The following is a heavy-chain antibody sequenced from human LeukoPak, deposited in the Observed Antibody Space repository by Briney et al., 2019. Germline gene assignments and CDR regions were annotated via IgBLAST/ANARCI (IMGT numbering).Heavy chain of an antibody. V-gene: IGHV4-38-2*01. CDR1: GYSISSGYY. CDR3: ARRYYYDSSGYSN. CDR2: IYHSGST. J-gene: IGHJ4*02. D-gene: IGHD3-22*01. Sequence: SETLSLTCAVSGYSISSGYYWGWIRPPPGKGLEWIGSIYHSGSTYYNPSLKSRVTISVDTSKNQFSLKLSSVTAADTAVYYCARRYYYDSSGYSNWGQGTLVTVSS.